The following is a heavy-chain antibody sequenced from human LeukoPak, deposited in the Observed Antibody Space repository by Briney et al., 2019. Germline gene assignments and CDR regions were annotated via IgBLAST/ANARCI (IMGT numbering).Heavy chain of an antibody. CDR2: IKQDGSEK. D-gene: IGHD3-22*01. V-gene: IGHV3-7*01. Sequence: PGGSLRLSCAASGFTLSSYWMSWVRQAPGKGLEWVANIKQDGSEKYYVDSVKGRFTISRDNAKNSLYLQMNSLRAEDTAVYYCARADYYDSLFDYWGQGTLVTVSS. J-gene: IGHJ4*02. CDR3: ARADYYDSLFDY. CDR1: GFTLSSYW.